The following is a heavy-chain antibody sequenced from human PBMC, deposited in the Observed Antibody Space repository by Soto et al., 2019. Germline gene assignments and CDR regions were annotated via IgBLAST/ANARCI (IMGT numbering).Heavy chain of an antibody. J-gene: IGHJ3*02. V-gene: IGHV1-58*01. CDR3: AAEPPGTTAFHI. D-gene: IGHD1-1*01. CDR1: GFTFTSSA. Sequence: GASVKVSCKASGFTFTSSAVQWVRQARGQRLGWIGWIVVGSGNTNYAQKFQERVTITRDMSTSTAYMELSSLRSEDTAVYYCAAEPPGTTAFHISGQGTTLTVSS. CDR2: IVVGSGNT.